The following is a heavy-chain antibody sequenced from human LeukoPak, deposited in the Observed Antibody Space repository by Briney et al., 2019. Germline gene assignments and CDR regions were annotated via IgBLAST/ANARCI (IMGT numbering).Heavy chain of an antibody. CDR3: ARDRGGYSYDTIRFVCDY. D-gene: IGHD5-18*01. CDR1: GYTFTGYY. J-gene: IGHJ4*02. CDR2: INPNSGGT. Sequence: ASVKVSCKASGYTFTGYYMHWVRQAPGQGLEWVGWINPNSGGTKFAQKFQGRVTMTRDMSTSTVYMELSSLRSEDTAVYYCARDRGGYSYDTIRFVCDYWGQGTLVSVSS. V-gene: IGHV1-2*02.